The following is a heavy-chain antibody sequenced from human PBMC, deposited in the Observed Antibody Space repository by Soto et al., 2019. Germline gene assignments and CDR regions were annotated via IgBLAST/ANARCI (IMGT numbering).Heavy chain of an antibody. V-gene: IGHV3-11*01. CDR1: GFTFSDYY. J-gene: IGHJ3*01. CDR2: ISGRGSVI. CDR3: ARGKYPGAVDV. Sequence: PGGSLRLSCVSSGFTFSDYYMHWIRQAPGKGLEWVSYISGRGSVISYADSVKGRFTISRDNAKDSLFLQVNSLRAEDTALYYCARGKYPGAVDVWGQGTMVTVS.